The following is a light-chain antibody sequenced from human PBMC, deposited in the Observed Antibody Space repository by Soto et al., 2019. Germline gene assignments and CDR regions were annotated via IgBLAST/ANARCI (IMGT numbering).Light chain of an antibody. CDR1: QSISSH. CDR2: DVS. V-gene: IGKV3-11*01. J-gene: IGKJ4*01. CDR3: QQRPNWPLT. Sequence: EIVLTQSPATLSLSPGERATLSCRASQSISSHLAWYQQKPGQAPRLLMYDVSNRATDIPARFSGSGSGTDFTLTISSLEPEDFAVYYSQQRPNWPLTFGGGTKVEIK.